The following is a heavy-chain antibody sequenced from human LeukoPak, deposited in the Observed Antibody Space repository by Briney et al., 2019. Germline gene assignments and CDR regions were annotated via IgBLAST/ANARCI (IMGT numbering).Heavy chain of an antibody. J-gene: IGHJ4*02. CDR1: GFTVITND. V-gene: IGHV3-53*01. CDR3: ARGVEPLAANTLAY. D-gene: IGHD1-14*01. Sequence: GGSLRLSCAASGFTVITNDMTWFRQAPGKWLEWVSVLYSDGNTKYADSVQGRFTISRDNSKNTLYLEMNSLSPDDTAVYYCARGVEPLAANTLAYWGQGTLVTVSS. CDR2: LYSDGNT.